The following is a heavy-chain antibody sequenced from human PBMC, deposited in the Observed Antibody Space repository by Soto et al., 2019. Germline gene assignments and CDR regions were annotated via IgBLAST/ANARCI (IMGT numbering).Heavy chain of an antibody. CDR1: GFTFSSYD. J-gene: IGHJ3*02. CDR2: ISSSGGSI. Sequence: QPGGSLRLSCAASGFTFSSYDMNWVRQAPGKGLEWVSYISSSGGSIYYTDTVKGRFTISRYNSKNSLYLQMNSLRAEDTAVYYCAKNTLDANAFDIWGQGTMVTVSS. CDR3: AKNTLDANAFDI. D-gene: IGHD1-1*01. V-gene: IGHV3-23*01.